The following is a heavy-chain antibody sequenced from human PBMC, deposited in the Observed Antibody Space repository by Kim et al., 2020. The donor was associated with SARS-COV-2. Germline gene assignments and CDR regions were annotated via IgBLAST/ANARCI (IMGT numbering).Heavy chain of an antibody. CDR2: IYYSGST. CDR3: ARIQLWPQDYYYAGIDV. D-gene: IGHD5-18*01. CDR1: GGSISSYY. Sequence: SETLSLTCTVSGGSISSYYWSWIRQPPGKGLEWIGYIYYSGSTNYNPSLKSRVTISVDTSKNQFSLKLSSVTAADTGVYYCARIQLWPQDYYYAGIDVWGQGTTVTVSS. V-gene: IGHV4-59*01. J-gene: IGHJ6*02.